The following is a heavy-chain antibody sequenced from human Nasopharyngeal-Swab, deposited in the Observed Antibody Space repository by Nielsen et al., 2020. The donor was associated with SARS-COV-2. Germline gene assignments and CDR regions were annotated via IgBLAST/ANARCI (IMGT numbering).Heavy chain of an antibody. J-gene: IGHJ4*02. CDR3: ARGSTYYYDSTLSEIDY. CDR1: GGSISSSNW. D-gene: IGHD3-22*01. Sequence: GSLRLSCAVSGGSISSSNWWSWVRQPPGKGLEWIGEIYHSGSTNYNPSLKSRVTISVDTSKNQFSLKLSSVTAADTAVYYCARGSTYYYDSTLSEIDYWGQGTLVTVSS. CDR2: IYHSGST. V-gene: IGHV4-4*02.